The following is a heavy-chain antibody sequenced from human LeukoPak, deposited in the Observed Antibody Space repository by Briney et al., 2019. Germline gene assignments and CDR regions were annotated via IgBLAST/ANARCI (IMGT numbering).Heavy chain of an antibody. J-gene: IGHJ4*02. Sequence: PSETLSLTCAVYGGSFSGYYWSWIRQPPGKGLGWIGEINHSGSTNYNPSLKSRVTISVDTSKNQFSLKLSSVTAADTAVYYCARGRHLYYDILTGYYTKHDYFDYWGQGTLVTVSS. CDR1: GGSFSGYY. CDR2: INHSGST. D-gene: IGHD3-9*01. CDR3: ARGRHLYYDILTGYYTKHDYFDY. V-gene: IGHV4-34*01.